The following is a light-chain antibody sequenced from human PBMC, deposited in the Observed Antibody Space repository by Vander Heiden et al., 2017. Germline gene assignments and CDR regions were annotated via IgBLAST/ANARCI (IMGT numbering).Light chain of an antibody. CDR3: QQNKNWPPIT. CDR2: GAS. J-gene: IGKJ5*01. Sequence: PGERATLSCRASQSVSSNLAWYQQKPGQAPRLLIYGASTRATGIPARFSGSGYGTEFTLTISSRQSEDFAVYYCQQNKNWPPITFGQGTQLEIK. V-gene: IGKV3-15*01. CDR1: QSVSSN.